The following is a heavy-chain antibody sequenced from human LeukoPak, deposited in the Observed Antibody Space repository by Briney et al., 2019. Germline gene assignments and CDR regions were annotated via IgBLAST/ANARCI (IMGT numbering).Heavy chain of an antibody. V-gene: IGHV3-33*08. D-gene: IGHD2-15*01. Sequence: GGSLRLSCAASGFTFSSYWMHWVRQAPGKGLEWVAVMYYDGISKYYADSVKGRFTISRDNSMNTLYLQMNSLGAEDTAVYFCARDLYCSGGSCLYFDYWGQGTLVTVSS. J-gene: IGHJ4*02. CDR2: MYYDGISK. CDR1: GFTFSSYW. CDR3: ARDLYCSGGSCLYFDY.